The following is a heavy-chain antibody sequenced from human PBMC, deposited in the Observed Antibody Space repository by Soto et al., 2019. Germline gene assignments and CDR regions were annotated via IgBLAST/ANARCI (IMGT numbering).Heavy chain of an antibody. CDR1: GYTFTSYG. CDR3: ARDISYGSGTSYGY. D-gene: IGHD3-10*01. V-gene: IGHV1-18*01. Sequence: ASVKVSCKASGYTFTSYGITWVRQAPGQGLDWMGWISTYNGGTNYAQNLQGRVTMTTDTSTSTAYMELRSLRSDDTAMYYCARDISYGSGTSYGYWCQGTLVTIS. J-gene: IGHJ4*02. CDR2: ISTYNGGT.